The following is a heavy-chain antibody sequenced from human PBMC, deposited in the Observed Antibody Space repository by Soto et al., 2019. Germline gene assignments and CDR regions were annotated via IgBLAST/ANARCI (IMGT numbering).Heavy chain of an antibody. CDR2: ISAYNGNT. V-gene: IGHV1-18*01. D-gene: IGHD2-21*02. Sequence: ASVKVSCKASGYTFTSYGISWVRQAPGQGLEWMGWISAYNGNTNYAQKLQGRVTMTTATSTSTAYMELKSLRSDDTAVYYGARRAWGGGCAPAMDAFDIWGQGTMVTVSS. CDR3: ARRAWGGGCAPAMDAFDI. J-gene: IGHJ3*02. CDR1: GYTFTSYG.